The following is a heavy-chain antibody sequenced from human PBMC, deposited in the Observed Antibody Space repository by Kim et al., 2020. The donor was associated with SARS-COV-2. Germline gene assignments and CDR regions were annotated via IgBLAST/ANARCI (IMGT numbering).Heavy chain of an antibody. CDR2: INHSGST. CDR3: ARVERKQHLFDP. Sequence: SETLSLTCAVYGGSFSGYYWSWIRQPPGKGLEWIGEINHSGSTNYNPSLKSRVTISVDTSKNQFSLKLSSVTAADTAVYYCARVERKQHLFDPWGQGTLVTVSS. CDR1: GGSFSGYY. D-gene: IGHD6-13*01. V-gene: IGHV4-34*01. J-gene: IGHJ5*02.